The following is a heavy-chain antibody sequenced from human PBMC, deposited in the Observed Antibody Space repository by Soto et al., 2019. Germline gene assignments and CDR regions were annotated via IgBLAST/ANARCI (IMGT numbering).Heavy chain of an antibody. J-gene: IGHJ4*02. CDR2: IYYSGST. D-gene: IGHD6-13*01. Sequence: SETLSLTCTASGGSISSYYWSWIRQPPGKGLEWIGYIYYSGSTNYNPSLKSRVTISVDTSKNQFSLKLSSVTAADTAVYYCACSSSRTYFDYWGQGTLVTVSS. CDR1: GGSISSYY. V-gene: IGHV4-59*01. CDR3: ACSSSRTYFDY.